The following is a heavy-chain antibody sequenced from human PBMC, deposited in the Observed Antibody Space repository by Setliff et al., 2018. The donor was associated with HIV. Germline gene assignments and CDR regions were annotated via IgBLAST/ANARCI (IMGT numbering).Heavy chain of an antibody. Sequence: GGSLRLSCAASGFTFSSYAMSWVRQAPGKGLEWVSAISGSGGSTYYADSVKGRFAISRDNSKNTLYLQMNSLRAEDTAVYYCAKDSSGWLGYFDYWGQGTLVTVSS. CDR1: GFTFSSYA. CDR3: AKDSSGWLGYFDY. CDR2: ISGSGGST. J-gene: IGHJ4*02. D-gene: IGHD6-19*01. V-gene: IGHV3-23*01.